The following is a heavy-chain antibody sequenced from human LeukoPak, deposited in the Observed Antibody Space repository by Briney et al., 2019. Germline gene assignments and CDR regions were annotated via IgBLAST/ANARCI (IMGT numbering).Heavy chain of an antibody. CDR1: GFTFGDYA. V-gene: IGHV3-49*04. D-gene: IGHD3-16*02. J-gene: IGHJ4*02. CDR2: IRTQAYGGTS. Sequence: GGSLRLSCTASGFTFGDYAMSWVRQAPGKGLEWVGFIRTQAYGGTSEYAASVKGRCTFSRDDSKSIAYLQLTSLKTDDTGLYYCSGTSYVWGSYRSLDHWGQGTLVTVSS. CDR3: SGTSYVWGSYRSLDH.